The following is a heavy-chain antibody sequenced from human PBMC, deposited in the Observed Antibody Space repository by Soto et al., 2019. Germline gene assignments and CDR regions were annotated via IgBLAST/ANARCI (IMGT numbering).Heavy chain of an antibody. CDR2: IYYSGST. CDR3: ARHSTTPWWFDY. CDR1: GGSISSSSYY. D-gene: IGHD2-15*01. J-gene: IGHJ4*02. Sequence: SETLSLTCTVSGGSISSSSYYWGWIRQPPGKGLEWIGSIYYSGSTYYNPSLKSRVTISVDTSKNQFSLKLSSVTAADTAVYYCARHSTTPWWFDYWGQGTLVTVSS. V-gene: IGHV4-39*01.